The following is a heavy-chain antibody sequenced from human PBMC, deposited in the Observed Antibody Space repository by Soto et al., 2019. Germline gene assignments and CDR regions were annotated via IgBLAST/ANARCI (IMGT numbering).Heavy chain of an antibody. CDR1: AYTFTGYY. CDR2: INPNSGGT. J-gene: IGHJ6*02. D-gene: IGHD6-19*01. CDR3: ARDSVAGTAGYYYYGMDV. V-gene: IGHV1-2*04. Sequence: ASVKVSCKASAYTFTGYYMHWVRQAPGQGLEWMGWINPNSGGTNYAQKFQGWVTMTRDTSISTAYMELSRLRSDDTAVYYCARDSVAGTAGYYYYGMDVWGQGTTVTVSS.